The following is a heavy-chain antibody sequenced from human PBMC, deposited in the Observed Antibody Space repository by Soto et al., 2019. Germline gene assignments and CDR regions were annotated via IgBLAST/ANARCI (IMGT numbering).Heavy chain of an antibody. J-gene: IGHJ6*02. CDR2: ISSSSSYI. V-gene: IGHV3-21*01. Sequence: PGGALRLSCAASGFTLSSYSMNWVRPAPGKGLEWVSSISSSSSYIYYADSVKGRFTISRDNAKNSLYLQMNSLRAEDTAVYYCAREGQSGYYYYYGMDVWGQGTTVTVSS. CDR1: GFTLSSYS. CDR3: AREGQSGYYYYYGMDV.